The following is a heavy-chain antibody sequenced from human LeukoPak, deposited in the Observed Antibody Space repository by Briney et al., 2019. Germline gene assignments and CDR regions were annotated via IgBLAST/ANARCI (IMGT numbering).Heavy chain of an antibody. J-gene: IGHJ6*03. Sequence: PGGSLRLSCAASGFTFSSYGMHWVRQAPGKGLEWVAVISYDGSNKYYADSVKGRFTISRDNSKNTLYLQMNSLRAEDTAVYYCAREGSSSSASGYYYYYMDVWGKGTTVTVSS. V-gene: IGHV3-30*03. CDR1: GFTFSSYG. CDR3: AREGSSSSASGYYYYYMDV. CDR2: ISYDGSNK. D-gene: IGHD6-6*01.